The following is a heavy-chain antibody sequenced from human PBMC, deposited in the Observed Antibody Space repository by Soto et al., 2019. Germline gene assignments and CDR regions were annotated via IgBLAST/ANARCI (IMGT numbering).Heavy chain of an antibody. CDR3: TTEKEQRYDYYYYGMDV. V-gene: IGHV3-15*07. CDR2: IKSKTDGGTT. J-gene: IGHJ6*02. Sequence: VLKAQGKGLEWVGRIKSKTDGGTTDYAAPVKGRFIISRDDSKNTLYLQMNSLKTEDTAVYYCTTEKEQRYDYYYYGMDVWGQGTTVTVSS. D-gene: IGHD5-12*01.